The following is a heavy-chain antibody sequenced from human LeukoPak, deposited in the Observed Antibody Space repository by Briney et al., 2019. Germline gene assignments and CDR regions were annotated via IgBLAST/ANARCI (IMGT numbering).Heavy chain of an antibody. CDR1: GFTFSSYS. D-gene: IGHD3-16*02. CDR3: ARGRITFGGVIVIRGDAFDI. Sequence: PGGSLRLSCAAPGFTFSSYSMNWVRQAPGKGLEWVSSISSSSSYIYYADSVKGRFTISRDNAKNSLYLQMNSLRAEDTAVYYCARGRITFGGVIVIRGDAFDIWGQGTMVTVSS. V-gene: IGHV3-21*01. J-gene: IGHJ3*02. CDR2: ISSSSSYI.